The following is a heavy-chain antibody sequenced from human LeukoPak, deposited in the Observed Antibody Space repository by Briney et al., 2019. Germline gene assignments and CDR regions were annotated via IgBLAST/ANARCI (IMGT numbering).Heavy chain of an antibody. Sequence: ASVKVSCKASGYTFTSYGISWVRQAPGKGLEWMGGYDPERGETSYAQNFQGRVTMTEDTSSDTAYMELSSLRSEDTAIYYCAASGYSNYVKPMDVWGLGTTVTVS. CDR2: YDPERGET. V-gene: IGHV1-24*01. J-gene: IGHJ6*02. D-gene: IGHD4-11*01. CDR3: AASGYSNYVKPMDV. CDR1: GYTFTSYG.